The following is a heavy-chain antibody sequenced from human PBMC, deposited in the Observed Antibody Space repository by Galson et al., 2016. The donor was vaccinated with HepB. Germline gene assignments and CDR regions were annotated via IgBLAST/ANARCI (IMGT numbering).Heavy chain of an antibody. D-gene: IGHD4-17*01. CDR1: GLTFSNYA. CDR3: ARGHGDYFPANYFNY. J-gene: IGHJ4*02. CDR2: IRGGGDAT. V-gene: IGHV3-23*01. Sequence: SLRLSCAASGLTFSNYATAWVRLPPGKGLEWVSTIRGGGDATYYADSVKGRFTISRDNSRSTPYLHLSSLRAEDTALYYCARGHGDYFPANYFNYWGQGTLVTVSS.